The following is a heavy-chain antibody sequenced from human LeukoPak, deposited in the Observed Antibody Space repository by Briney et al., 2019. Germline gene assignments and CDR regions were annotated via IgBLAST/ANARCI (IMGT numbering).Heavy chain of an antibody. J-gene: IGHJ4*02. D-gene: IGHD5-18*01. V-gene: IGHV3-30-3*01. Sequence: PGGSLRLSCAASGFTFSTYTMHLVRQAPGKGLEWVAVISYDGSNKYYADSVKGRFTISRDNSKNTLYLQMNSLRAEDTAVYYCARGERGYSYGFDYWGQGTLVTVSS. CDR2: ISYDGSNK. CDR3: ARGERGYSYGFDY. CDR1: GFTFSTYT.